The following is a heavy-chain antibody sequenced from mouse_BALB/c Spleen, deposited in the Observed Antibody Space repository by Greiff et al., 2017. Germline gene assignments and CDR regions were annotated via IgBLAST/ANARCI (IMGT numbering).Heavy chain of an antibody. CDR3: NAEYYGNYPDY. CDR2: IDPENGDT. CDR1: GFNIKDYY. J-gene: IGHJ2*01. Sequence: EVQLQQSGAELVRSGASVKLSCTASGFNIKDYYMHWVKQRPEQGLEWIGWIDPENGDTEYAPKFQGKATMTADTSSNTAYLQLSSLTSEDTAVYYCNAEYYGNYPDYWGQGTTLTVSS. D-gene: IGHD1-1*02. V-gene: IGHV14-4*02.